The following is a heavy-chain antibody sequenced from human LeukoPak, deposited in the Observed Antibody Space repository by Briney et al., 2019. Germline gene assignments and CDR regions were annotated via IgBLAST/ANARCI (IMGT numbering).Heavy chain of an antibody. J-gene: IGHJ4*02. CDR2: IYYSGST. D-gene: IGHD3-16*01. V-gene: IGHV4-59*12. CDR3: ARDPYVTDTSFDY. Sequence: SETLSLTCTVSGGSISSYYWSWIRQPPGKGLEWIGYIYYSGSTNYNPSLKSRVTISVDTSKNQFSLKLSSVTAADTAVYYCARDPYVTDTSFDYWGQGTLVTVSS. CDR1: GGSISSYY.